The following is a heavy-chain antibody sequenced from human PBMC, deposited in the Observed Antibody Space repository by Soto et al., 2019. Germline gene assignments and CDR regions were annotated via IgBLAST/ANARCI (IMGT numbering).Heavy chain of an antibody. V-gene: IGHV3-9*01. J-gene: IGHJ5*02. CDR2: ISWDSGTI. CDR3: VQGRYPTMATPLDH. D-gene: IGHD1-1*01. Sequence: GGSLRLSCAASGFTFDNCGMHWVRQAPGKGLEWVSGISWDSGTIGYADSVKGRFTISRDDANNPLYLQMNSLRREDTALYYCVQGRYPTMATPLDHWGQGTLVTVSS. CDR1: GFTFDNCG.